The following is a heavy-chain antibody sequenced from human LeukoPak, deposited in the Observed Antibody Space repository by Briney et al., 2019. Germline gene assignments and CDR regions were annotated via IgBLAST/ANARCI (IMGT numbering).Heavy chain of an antibody. CDR3: AKAPDFWSGFDPFDY. V-gene: IGHV3-30*02. CDR2: IRYDGSNK. CDR1: GFTFSSYG. J-gene: IGHJ4*02. Sequence: GGSLRLSCAASGFTFSSYGMHWVRQAPGKGLEWVAFIRYDGSNKYYADSVKGRFTISRDNSKNTLYLQMNSLRAEDTAVYYCAKAPDFWSGFDPFDYWGQGTLVTVSS. D-gene: IGHD3-3*01.